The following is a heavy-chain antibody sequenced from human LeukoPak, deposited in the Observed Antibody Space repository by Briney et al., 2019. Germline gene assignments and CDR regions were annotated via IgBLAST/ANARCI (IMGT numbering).Heavy chain of an antibody. Sequence: SETPSLTCTVSGGSISSSSYYWGWIRQPPGKGLEWIGSIYYSGSTYYNPSLKSRVTISVDTSKNQFSLKLSSVTAADTAVYYCAREGDCSGGSCYYYYYMDVWGKGTTVTVSS. V-gene: IGHV4-39*01. D-gene: IGHD2-15*01. J-gene: IGHJ6*03. CDR1: GGSISSSSYY. CDR3: AREGDCSGGSCYYYYYMDV. CDR2: IYYSGST.